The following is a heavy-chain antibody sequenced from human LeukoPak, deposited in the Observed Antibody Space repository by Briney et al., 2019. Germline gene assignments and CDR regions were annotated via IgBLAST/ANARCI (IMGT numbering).Heavy chain of an antibody. CDR3: ARDFITMVRGKREKSFDY. J-gene: IGHJ4*02. Sequence: GASVKVSCKASGYTFTSYGISWVRQAPGQGLEWMGWISGYNGNTNYAQKFQGRVTMTRDTSISTAYMELSRLRSDDTAVYYCARDFITMVRGKREKSFDYWGQGTLVTVSS. V-gene: IGHV1-18*01. CDR1: GYTFTSYG. D-gene: IGHD3-10*01. CDR2: ISGYNGNT.